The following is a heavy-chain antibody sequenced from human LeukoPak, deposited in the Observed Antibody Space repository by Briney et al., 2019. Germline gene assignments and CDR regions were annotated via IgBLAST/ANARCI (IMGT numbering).Heavy chain of an antibody. CDR2: IGGSGDTT. CDR1: GLSLNNYW. Sequence: TGGSLRLSCTASGLSLNNYWMTWVRQAPGKGVGWVSVIGGSGDTTYYADSVRGRFTISRDNFKNTLYLQMNSLTAEDTAIYYCAKGKSLPHYYYYGMDVWGQGTTVTASS. CDR3: AKGKSLPHYYYYGMDV. J-gene: IGHJ6*02. V-gene: IGHV3-23*01.